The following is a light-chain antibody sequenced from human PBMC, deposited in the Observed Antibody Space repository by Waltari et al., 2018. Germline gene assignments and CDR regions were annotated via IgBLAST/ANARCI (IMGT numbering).Light chain of an antibody. Sequence: DIQMTQSPSSVSASVGDRVTITCRASQDISSWLGWYQQKIGKAPKLLIYGANSLQSGVPSRFSGSGSGTDFNLTISRLQPEYFATYYCQQTTSFPLTFGGGTKVEIK. V-gene: IGKV1-12*01. J-gene: IGKJ4*01. CDR2: GAN. CDR3: QQTTSFPLT. CDR1: QDISSW.